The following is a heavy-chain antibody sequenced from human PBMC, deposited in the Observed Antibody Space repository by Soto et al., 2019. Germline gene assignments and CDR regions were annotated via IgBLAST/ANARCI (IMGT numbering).Heavy chain of an antibody. J-gene: IGHJ6*02. V-gene: IGHV5-10-1*01. CDR1: GYSFTSYW. CDR3: ARQSGIAAAGTSYYYYGMDV. D-gene: IGHD6-13*01. CDR2: IDPSDSYT. Sequence: GESLKISCKGSGYSFTSYWISWVRQMPGKGLEWMGRIDPSDSYTNYSPSFQGHVTISADKSISTAYLQWSSLKASDTAMYYCARQSGIAAAGTSYYYYGMDVWGQGTTVTVSS.